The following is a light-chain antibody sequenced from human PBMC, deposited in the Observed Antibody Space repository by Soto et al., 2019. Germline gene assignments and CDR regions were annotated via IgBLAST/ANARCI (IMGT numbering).Light chain of an antibody. Sequence: QSELTQTPSASGTPGQWVAISCSGSKSNIGSVSVNWYQQLPGAAPKLLIYGNYQRPSGVPDRFSGSKSGTSASLVISGLQSEDEASYFCAAWDDSLNGWIFGGGTKLTVL. CDR1: KSNIGSVS. V-gene: IGLV1-44*01. CDR2: GNY. J-gene: IGLJ2*01. CDR3: AAWDDSLNGWI.